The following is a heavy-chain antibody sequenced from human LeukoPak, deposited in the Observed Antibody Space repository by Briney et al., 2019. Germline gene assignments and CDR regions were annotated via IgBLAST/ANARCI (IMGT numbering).Heavy chain of an antibody. Sequence: ASVKVSCKASGYTFTGYYMHWVRQAPGQGLEWMGWINPNSGGTNYAQKFQGRVTMTRDTSISTAYMELSSLRSEDTAVYYCASVIVGTTWWFDPWGQGTLVTVSS. CDR3: ASVIVGTTWWFDP. CDR2: INPNSGGT. CDR1: GYTFTGYY. V-gene: IGHV1-2*02. D-gene: IGHD1-26*01. J-gene: IGHJ5*02.